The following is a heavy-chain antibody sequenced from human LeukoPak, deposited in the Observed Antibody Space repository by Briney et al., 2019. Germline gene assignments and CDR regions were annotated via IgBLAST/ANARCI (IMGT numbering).Heavy chain of an antibody. V-gene: IGHV1-18*01. Sequence: ASVKVSCKASGYTFTSYGISWVRQAPGQGLEWMGWISAYNGNTNYAQKLQGRVTMTTDTSTSTVYMELSSLRSEDTAVYYCAREVVAAAKYYFDYWGQGTLVTVSS. CDR3: AREVVAAAKYYFDY. D-gene: IGHD6-13*01. CDR1: GYTFTSYG. CDR2: ISAYNGNT. J-gene: IGHJ4*02.